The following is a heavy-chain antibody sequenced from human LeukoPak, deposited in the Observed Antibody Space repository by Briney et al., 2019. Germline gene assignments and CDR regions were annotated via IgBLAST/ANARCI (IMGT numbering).Heavy chain of an antibody. CDR1: GGSSSGYY. Sequence: SETLSLTCAVYGGSSSGYYWSWIRQPPGKGLEWIGEINHSGSTNYNPSLKSRVTISVDTSKNQFSLKLSSVTAADTAVYYCARHGYSNLLGHYYYYMDVWGKGTTVTISS. J-gene: IGHJ6*03. V-gene: IGHV4-34*01. D-gene: IGHD6-13*01. CDR3: ARHGYSNLLGHYYYYMDV. CDR2: INHSGST.